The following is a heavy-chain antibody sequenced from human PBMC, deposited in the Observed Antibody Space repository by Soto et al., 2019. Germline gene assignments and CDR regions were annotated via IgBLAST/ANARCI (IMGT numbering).Heavy chain of an antibody. CDR2: INAGNGNT. CDR3: ARVSGYSSGWYTWFDP. D-gene: IGHD6-19*01. CDR1: GYTFTSYA. J-gene: IGHJ5*02. V-gene: IGHV1-3*01. Sequence: QVQLVQSGAEVKKPGASVKVSCKASGYTFTSYAMHWVRQAPGQRLEWMGGINAGNGNTKYSQKFQGRVTITRDTSASTAYMELSSLRSEDTAVYYCARVSGYSSGWYTWFDPWGQGTLVTVSS.